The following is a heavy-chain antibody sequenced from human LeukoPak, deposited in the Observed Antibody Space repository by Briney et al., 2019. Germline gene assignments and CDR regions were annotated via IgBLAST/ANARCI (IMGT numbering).Heavy chain of an antibody. J-gene: IGHJ6*02. D-gene: IGHD3-3*01. CDR2: INHSGST. V-gene: IGHV4-34*01. CDR3: ARGPKELIRRFLKWLPPYGMDV. Sequence: PSETLSLTCAVYGGSFSGYYWSWIRQPPGKGLEWIGEINHSGSTNYNPSLKSRVTISVDTSKNQFSLKLSSATAADTAVYYCARGPKELIRRFLKWLPPYGMDVWGQGTTVTVSS. CDR1: GGSFSGYY.